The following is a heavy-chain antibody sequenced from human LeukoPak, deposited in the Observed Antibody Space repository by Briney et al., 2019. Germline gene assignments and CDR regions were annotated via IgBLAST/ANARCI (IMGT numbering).Heavy chain of an antibody. CDR3: TRESRPFCPFAF. V-gene: IGHV4-4*02. CDR1: GFTFSNYAM. D-gene: IGHD2-2*01. Sequence: GSLRLACAASGFTFSNYAMSWVRQAPGKGLEWIGEISHDGTRNYNPSLRSRVAMSFDRANNYFSLSLTAVTAADTALYYCTRESRPFCPFAFWGQGVMVTVSS. CDR2: ISHDGTR. J-gene: IGHJ4*02.